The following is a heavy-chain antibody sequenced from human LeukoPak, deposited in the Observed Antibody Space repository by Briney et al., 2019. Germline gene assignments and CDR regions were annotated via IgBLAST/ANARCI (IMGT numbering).Heavy chain of an antibody. CDR3: ARLGTYWSNYYFEY. V-gene: IGHV5-51*01. CDR1: DFSFTTYW. D-gene: IGHD3-10*01. Sequence: GGSLHISVQGSDFSFTTYWIGWARPMPGKGLDCMGIIYPGDSDTRYSPSFQGQVTISADKSINTAYLQWSSLKASDTAMYYCARLGTYWSNYYFEYWGEGTLVTVSS. J-gene: IGHJ4*02. CDR2: IYPGDSDT.